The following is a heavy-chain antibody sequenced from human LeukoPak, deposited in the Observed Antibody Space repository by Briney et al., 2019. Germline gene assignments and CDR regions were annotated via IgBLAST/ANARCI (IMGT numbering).Heavy chain of an antibody. CDR2: ISGSGGST. CDR1: GFTFRSFW. D-gene: IGHD3-10*01. V-gene: IGHV3-23*01. J-gene: IGHJ4*02. CDR3: AKLPSGSYTSYYFDY. Sequence: PGGSLRLSCAASGFTFRSFWMSWVRQAPGKGLEWVSAISGSGGSTYYADSVKGRFTISRDNSKNTLYLQMNSLRAEDTAVYYCAKLPSGSYTSYYFDYWGQGTLVTVPS.